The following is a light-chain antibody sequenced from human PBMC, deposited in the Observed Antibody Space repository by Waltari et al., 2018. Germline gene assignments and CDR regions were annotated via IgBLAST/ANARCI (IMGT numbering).Light chain of an antibody. Sequence: DIVMTQSPLSLPVTPGEPASIPCRSSQSLLHSNGYDYLDWYLQKPGQSPRLLIYLGSNRAAGVPDRFSGSGSGTDFTLKISRVEAEDVGVYYCMQALQTPTTFGGGTKVEIK. V-gene: IGKV2-28*01. CDR3: MQALQTPTT. CDR1: QSLLHSNGYDY. J-gene: IGKJ4*01. CDR2: LGS.